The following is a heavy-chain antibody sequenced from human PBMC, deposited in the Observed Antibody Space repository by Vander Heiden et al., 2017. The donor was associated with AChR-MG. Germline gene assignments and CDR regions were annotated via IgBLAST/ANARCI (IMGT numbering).Heavy chain of an antibody. D-gene: IGHD6-25*01. V-gene: IGHV4-4*02. J-gene: IGHJ2*01. CDR3: ARDSKDSRGYSHWYFDL. Sequence: QAHLQESGPGLVKPSGTLSLTCVVSGDSITSSYCRRWVRQSPGKGLGWIGGSYHTGSTNYNPSLKGRVSMSVDKSKNQFSLTLNSVTAADTAVYYCARDSKDSRGYSHWYFDLWGRGTLVTVSS. CDR1: GDSITSSYC. CDR2: SYHTGST.